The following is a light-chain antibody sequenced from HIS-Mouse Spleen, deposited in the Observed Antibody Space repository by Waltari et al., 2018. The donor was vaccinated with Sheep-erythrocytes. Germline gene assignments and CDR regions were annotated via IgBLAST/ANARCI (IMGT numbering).Light chain of an antibody. CDR1: SRDVGGYNY. J-gene: IGLJ1*01. V-gene: IGLV2-11*01. Sequence: QSALTQPRSVSGSPGQSVTIPCPGTSRDVGGYNYVSRYQQHPGKAPKLMIYDVSKRPSGVPDRFSGSKSGNTASLTISGLQAEDEADYYCCSYAGSYNHVFATGTKVTVL. CDR3: CSYAGSYNHV. CDR2: DVS.